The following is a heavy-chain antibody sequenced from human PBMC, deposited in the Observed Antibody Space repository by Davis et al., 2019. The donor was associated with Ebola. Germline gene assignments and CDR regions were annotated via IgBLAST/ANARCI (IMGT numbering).Heavy chain of an antibody. CDR1: GFTFSSYG. V-gene: IGHV3-30*19. D-gene: IGHD5-18*01. Sequence: GESLKISCAASGFTFSSYGMHWVRQAPGKGLEWVAVIWYDGSNKYYADSVKGRFTISRDNSKNTLYLQMNSLRAEDTAVYYCARGHEPITAMRLFSYWGQGTLVTVSS. J-gene: IGHJ4*02. CDR3: ARGHEPITAMRLFSY. CDR2: IWYDGSNK.